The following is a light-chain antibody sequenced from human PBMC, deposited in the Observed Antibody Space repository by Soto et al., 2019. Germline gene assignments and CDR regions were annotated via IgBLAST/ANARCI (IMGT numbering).Light chain of an antibody. CDR3: QQSYSTPIT. CDR1: QSISNY. J-gene: IGKJ5*01. Sequence: DIQLTQSPSSLSASVGDRVTITCRASQSISNYFNWYQHRPGKAPNLLIYAASSLQSGVPSRFSGSESGTDFTLTITSLQPEDSATYYCQQSYSTPITFGQGTRLEIK. V-gene: IGKV1-39*01. CDR2: AAS.